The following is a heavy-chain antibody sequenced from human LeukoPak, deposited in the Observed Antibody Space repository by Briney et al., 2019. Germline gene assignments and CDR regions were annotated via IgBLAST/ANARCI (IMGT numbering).Heavy chain of an antibody. CDR3: ARGQGILTGYYFDY. V-gene: IGHV4-59*12. D-gene: IGHD3-9*01. J-gene: IGHJ4*02. Sequence: SETLSLTCTVSGGSISSYYWSWIRQPPGRGLEWIGYIYYSGSTNYNPSLKSRVTISVDTSKNQFSLKLSSVTAADTAVYYCARGQGILTGYYFDYWGQGTLVTVSS. CDR1: GGSISSYY. CDR2: IYYSGST.